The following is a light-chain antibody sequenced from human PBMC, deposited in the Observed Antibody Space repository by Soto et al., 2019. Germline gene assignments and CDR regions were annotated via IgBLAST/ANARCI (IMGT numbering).Light chain of an antibody. Sequence: AIRMTQSPSSFSASTGDRVTITCRASQGISSYLAWYQQKPGKAPKLLIYAASTLQSGVPSRFSGSGSGTDYTLTLRFLQSEDYATYYWQQYYSYPLTFGPGTKVDIK. CDR2: AAS. J-gene: IGKJ3*01. CDR1: QGISSY. V-gene: IGKV1-8*01. CDR3: QQYYSYPLT.